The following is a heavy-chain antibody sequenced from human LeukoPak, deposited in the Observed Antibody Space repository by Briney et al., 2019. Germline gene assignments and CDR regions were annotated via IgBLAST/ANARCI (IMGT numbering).Heavy chain of an antibody. V-gene: IGHV3-48*01. Sequence: PGGSLRLXCAASGFTFSSYSMSWVHQAPGKGLEWLSYISSSSSTINYADSVKGRFTISRDNAKHSLYLQMNSLRAEDTAVYYCARDSSGYDFWSGYYTWPKGEAFDIWGQGTMVTVSS. CDR1: GFTFSSYS. D-gene: IGHD3-3*01. CDR2: ISSSSSTI. CDR3: ARDSSGYDFWSGYYTWPKGEAFDI. J-gene: IGHJ3*02.